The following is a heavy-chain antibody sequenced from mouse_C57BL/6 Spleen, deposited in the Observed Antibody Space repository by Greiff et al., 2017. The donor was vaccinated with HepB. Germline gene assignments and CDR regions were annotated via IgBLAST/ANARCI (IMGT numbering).Heavy chain of an antibody. J-gene: IGHJ4*01. V-gene: IGHV2-2*01. CDR1: GFSLTSYG. CDR3: ARKGDGYYNAMDY. D-gene: IGHD2-3*01. Sequence: QVQLKESGPGLVQPSQSLSITCTVSGFSLTSYGVHWVRQSPGKGLEWLGVIWSGGSTDYNAAFIPRLSISKDNSKSQVFFKMNGLQADDTAIYYGARKGDGYYNAMDYWGQGTSVTVSS. CDR2: IWSGGST.